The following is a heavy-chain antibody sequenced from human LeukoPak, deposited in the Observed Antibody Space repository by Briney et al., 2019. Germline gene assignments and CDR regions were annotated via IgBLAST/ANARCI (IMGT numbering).Heavy chain of an antibody. CDR3: TTRVVTTNDY. Sequence: GGSLRLSCAASGFTFNNAWMNWVRQAPGKGLEWVGRIKTKTEGVTTDYPAAVKGRFTISRDDSKATLYLQMNSLKTEDTAVYYCTTRVVTTNDYWGRGTLVTVSS. V-gene: IGHV3-15*01. D-gene: IGHD2-21*02. CDR2: IKTKTEGVTT. J-gene: IGHJ4*02. CDR1: GFTFNNAW.